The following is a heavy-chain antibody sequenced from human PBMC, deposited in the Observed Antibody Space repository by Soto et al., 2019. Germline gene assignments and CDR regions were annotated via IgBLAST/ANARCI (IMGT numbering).Heavy chain of an antibody. Sequence: EWVTAFSGRGESACYAGSVKVWFTISRDNSKNKLYVQMNSRRPADTAVYYCAKDYSVYYDSSGYPFDYWGQGTLATVSS. CDR2: FSGRGESA. V-gene: IGHV3-23*01. CDR3: AKDYSVYYDSSGYPFDY. J-gene: IGHJ4*02. D-gene: IGHD3-22*01.